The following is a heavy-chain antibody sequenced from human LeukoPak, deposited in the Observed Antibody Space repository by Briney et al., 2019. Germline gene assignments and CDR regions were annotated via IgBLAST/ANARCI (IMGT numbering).Heavy chain of an antibody. J-gene: IGHJ4*02. V-gene: IGHV1-8*03. D-gene: IGHD3-10*01. Sequence: GASVTVSCKASGYTFTIYDSNWVRQPNGQGLEWMGWMNRNSGNTGYSQNFQGRVTITWKTSISTAYMELISLRSEDTAVYYCARGSRWFGELLRWGQGTLVTVSS. CDR2: MNRNSGNT. CDR3: ARGSRWFGELLR. CDR1: GYTFTIYD.